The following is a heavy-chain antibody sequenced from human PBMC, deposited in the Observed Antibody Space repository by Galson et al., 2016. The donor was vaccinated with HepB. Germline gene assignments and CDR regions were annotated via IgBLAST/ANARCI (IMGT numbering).Heavy chain of an antibody. D-gene: IGHD4-11*01. V-gene: IGHV3-48*02. Sequence: SLRLSCAASGFTFRTFSMDWVRQAPGKRLEWVSYISGDSDTIYYADSVKGRFTISRDNAKSSLNLQMNALRDEDTAVYYCARGLYSNSFDLWGQGTPVTVS. CDR2: ISGDSDTI. J-gene: IGHJ5*02. CDR1: GFTFRTFS. CDR3: ARGLYSNSFDL.